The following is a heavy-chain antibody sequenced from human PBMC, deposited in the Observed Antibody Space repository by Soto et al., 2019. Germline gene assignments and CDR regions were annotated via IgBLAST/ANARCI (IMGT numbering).Heavy chain of an antibody. CDR2: ISANNDHT. CDR1: GYTLNTYG. V-gene: IGHV1-18*01. Sequence: QVQLVQSGAQVKKPGASVKVSCKASGYTLNTYGITWVRQAPGQGLEWMGWISANNDHTNYPQKLQGTVTMTTDTTTSTAYKELRSLTSDGTAVYYCATGTYFDYWGQGTLVTVSS. J-gene: IGHJ4*02. CDR3: ATGTYFDY.